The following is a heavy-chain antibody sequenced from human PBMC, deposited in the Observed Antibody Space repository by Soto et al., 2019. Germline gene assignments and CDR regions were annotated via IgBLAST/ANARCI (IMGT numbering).Heavy chain of an antibody. D-gene: IGHD6-19*01. CDR3: ARGRTGLYGQDY. Sequence: EVQLLESGGGLVEPGGSLRLSCAASGFTFSGDWMHWVRQGPGKGLVWVSRISRDGSVTTYADSVRGRFTISRDNAKNTLYLEMNSLRAEDTALYCCARGRTGLYGQDYWGLGTLVTVSS. J-gene: IGHJ4*02. V-gene: IGHV3-74*01. CDR1: GFTFSGDW. CDR2: ISRDGSVT.